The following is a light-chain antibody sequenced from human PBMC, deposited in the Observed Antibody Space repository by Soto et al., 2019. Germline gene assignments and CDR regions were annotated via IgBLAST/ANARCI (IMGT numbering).Light chain of an antibody. CDR3: GSYTTSSTLV. Sequence: QSALTQPRSVSGSPGQSVTISCTGTSSDVGGYNYVSWYQQHPGKAPKLMIYDVTNRPSGVSNRFSGSKSGNTASLIISGLQAEDEANYYCGSYTTSSTLVFGGGTKLTVL. J-gene: IGLJ3*02. V-gene: IGLV2-14*01. CDR2: DVT. CDR1: SSDVGGYNY.